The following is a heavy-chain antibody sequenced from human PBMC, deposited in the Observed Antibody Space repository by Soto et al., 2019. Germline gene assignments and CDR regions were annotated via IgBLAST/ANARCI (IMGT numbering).Heavy chain of an antibody. CDR2: VTPRNGDT. Sequence: ASVKVSCKASGYTFTSYDINWVRQAAGQGPEWMGSVTPRNGDTAFAQKYQGRVTVTSNTSMSTVYMELSNLRSDDTAVYYCARGGSYWVRRHYFDSWGQGTLVTVSS. D-gene: IGHD2-8*02. V-gene: IGHV1-8*02. J-gene: IGHJ4*02. CDR3: ARGGSYWVRRHYFDS. CDR1: GYTFTSYD.